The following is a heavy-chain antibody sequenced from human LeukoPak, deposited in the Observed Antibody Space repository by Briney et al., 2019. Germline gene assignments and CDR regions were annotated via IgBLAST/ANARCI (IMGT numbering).Heavy chain of an antibody. D-gene: IGHD3-22*01. CDR3: ALVVVIPYYYYYMDV. CDR1: GGSFSGYY. CDR2: INHSGST. J-gene: IGHJ6*03. V-gene: IGHV4-34*01. Sequence: SETLSLTCAVYGGSFSGYYWSWIRQPPGKGLEWIGEINHSGSTNYNPSLKSRVTISVDTSKTQFSLKLSSVTAADTAVYYCALVVVIPYYYYYMDVWGKGTTVTVSS.